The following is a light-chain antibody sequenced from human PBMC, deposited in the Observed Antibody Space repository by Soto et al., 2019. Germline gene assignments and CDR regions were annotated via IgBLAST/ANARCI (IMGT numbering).Light chain of an antibody. CDR2: DVS. CDR1: SSDVGGYNY. J-gene: IGLJ2*01. V-gene: IGLV2-14*01. Sequence: QSALTQPASVSGSPGQSITISSTGTSSDVGGYNYVSWYQQHPGKAPKLMIYDVSNRPSGVSNRFSGSKSGNTASLTISGLQAEDEADYYSSSYTSSSTRVFGGGTKVTVL. CDR3: SSYTSSSTRV.